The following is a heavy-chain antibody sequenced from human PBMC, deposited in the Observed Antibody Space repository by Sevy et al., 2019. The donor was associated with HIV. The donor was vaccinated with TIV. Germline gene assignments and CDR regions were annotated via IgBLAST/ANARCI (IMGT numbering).Heavy chain of an antibody. CDR2: INAGNGNT. V-gene: IGHV1-3*01. D-gene: IGHD3-10*01. CDR1: GYTFTSYA. J-gene: IGHJ6*03. Sequence: ASVKVSCKASGYTFTSYAMHWVRQAPGQRLEWMGWINAGNGNTKYSQKFQGRVTITRDTSASTAYMELSSLRSEDTAVYYWARDRITMVRGVIQYYYYYMDVWGKGTTVTVSS. CDR3: ARDRITMVRGVIQYYYYYMDV.